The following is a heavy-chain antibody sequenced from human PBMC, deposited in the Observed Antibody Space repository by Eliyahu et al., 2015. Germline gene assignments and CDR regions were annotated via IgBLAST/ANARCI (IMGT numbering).Heavy chain of an antibody. D-gene: IGHD6-19*01. CDR3: AREGEGIAVAGDYFDY. J-gene: IGHJ4*02. CDR2: ISSSSSYI. CDR1: GFXFSRYS. V-gene: IGHV3-21*01. Sequence: EVQLVESGGGLVKPGGSLRLSCAASGFXFSRYSMNWVRQAPGKGLEWVSSISSSSSYIYYADSVKGRFTISRDNAKNSLYLQMNSLRAEDTAVYYCAREGEGIAVAGDYFDYWGQGTLVTVSS.